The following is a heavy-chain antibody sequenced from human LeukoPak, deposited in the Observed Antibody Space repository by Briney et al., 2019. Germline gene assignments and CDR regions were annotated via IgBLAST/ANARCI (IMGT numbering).Heavy chain of an antibody. CDR3: ARGSYDYGDH. V-gene: IGHV3-30*03. J-gene: IGHJ4*02. D-gene: IGHD2-2*01. Sequence: GGSLRLSCAASGFTFSSYGMHWVRQAPGKGLEWVAVISYDGSNKYYADSVKGRFTISRDNAKNTLYLQMNSLRVEDTAVYFCARGSYDYGDHWGQGTLVTVSS. CDR2: ISYDGSNK. CDR1: GFTFSSYG.